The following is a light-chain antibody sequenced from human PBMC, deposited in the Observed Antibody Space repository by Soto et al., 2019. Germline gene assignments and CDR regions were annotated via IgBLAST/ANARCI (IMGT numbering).Light chain of an antibody. V-gene: IGKV3-20*01. CDR2: AAS. J-gene: IGKJ4*01. CDR1: QSVSSNF. Sequence: EIVLTQSPGTLSLSPGDRATLSCRASQSVSSNFLAWYQQKPAQAPRLLIYAASNRATGIPDRFSGSGSGTEFTLTVSRLEPDDFATYYCQQYNNWPPLTFGGGTKVDIK. CDR3: QQYNNWPPLT.